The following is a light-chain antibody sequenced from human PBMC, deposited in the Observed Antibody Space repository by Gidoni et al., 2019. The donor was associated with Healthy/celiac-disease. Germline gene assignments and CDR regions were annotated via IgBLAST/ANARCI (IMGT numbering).Light chain of an antibody. CDR2: AAS. CDR1: QRISSY. V-gene: IGKV1-39*01. CDR3: QQSYSTPRT. Sequence: DIQMTQSPSYLSASVGDRVTITCRASQRISSYLNWYQQKPGKAPKLLIYAASSLQSGVPSRFSGSGSGTDFTLTISSLQPEDFATYYCQQSYSTPRTFGQGTKVEIK. J-gene: IGKJ1*01.